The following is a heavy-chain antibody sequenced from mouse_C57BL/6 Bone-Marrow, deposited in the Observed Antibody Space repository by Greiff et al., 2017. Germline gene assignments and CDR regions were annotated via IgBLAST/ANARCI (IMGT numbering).Heavy chain of an antibody. CDR2: IDPEDGET. CDR3: ARRLTTVVATDAMDY. D-gene: IGHD1-1*01. Sequence: EVQLQQSGAELVKPGASVKLSCTASGFNINDYYMHWVKQRTEQGLEWIGRIDPEDGETKYAPKFQGKATITADTSSNTAYLQLSSLTSEDTAVYYCARRLTTVVATDAMDYWGQGTSVTVSS. CDR1: GFNINDYY. V-gene: IGHV14-2*01. J-gene: IGHJ4*01.